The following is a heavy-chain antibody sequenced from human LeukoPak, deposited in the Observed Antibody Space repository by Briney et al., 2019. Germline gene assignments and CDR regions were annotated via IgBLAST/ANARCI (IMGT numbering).Heavy chain of an antibody. D-gene: IGHD3-10*01. V-gene: IGHV4-34*01. CDR1: GGSFSGYY. CDR3: ARHPVRGVTRHPFDY. J-gene: IGHJ4*02. Sequence: SETLSLTCAVYGGSFSGYYWSWICQPPGKGLEWIGEINHSGSTNYNPSLKSRVTISVDTSKNQFSLKLSSVTAADTAVYYCARHPVRGVTRHPFDYWGQGTLVTVSS. CDR2: INHSGST.